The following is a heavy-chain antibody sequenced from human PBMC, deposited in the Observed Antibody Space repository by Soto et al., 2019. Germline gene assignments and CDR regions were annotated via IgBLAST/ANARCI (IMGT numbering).Heavy chain of an antibody. CDR2: TRDRSRSYTM. Sequence: GGSLRLSCAASGFTLNDHYIDWVRQAPGKGLEWVGRTRDRSRSYTMEYAASVKGRFTISRDASRDSLYLQMNSLKTEDTAVYYCVRVRGDGWYHPDYWGQGALVTVSS. CDR1: GFTLNDHY. J-gene: IGHJ4*02. V-gene: IGHV3-72*01. D-gene: IGHD6-19*01. CDR3: VRVRGDGWYHPDY.